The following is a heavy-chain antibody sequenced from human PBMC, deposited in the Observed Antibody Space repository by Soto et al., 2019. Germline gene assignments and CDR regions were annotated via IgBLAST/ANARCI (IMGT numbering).Heavy chain of an antibody. Sequence: ASVKVSCKASGYTFTSYAMHWVRQAPGQRLEWMGWINAGNGNTKYSQKFQGRVTITRDTSASTAYMELSSLRSEDTAVYYCARGGYCSSTSGSQLPFHMDVWGKGTTVTVSS. D-gene: IGHD2-2*01. CDR2: INAGNGNT. V-gene: IGHV1-3*01. CDR3: ARGGYCSSTSGSQLPFHMDV. CDR1: GYTFTSYA. J-gene: IGHJ6*03.